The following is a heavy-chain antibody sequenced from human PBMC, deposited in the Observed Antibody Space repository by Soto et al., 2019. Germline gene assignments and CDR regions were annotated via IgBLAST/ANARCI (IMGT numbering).Heavy chain of an antibody. V-gene: IGHV2-26*01. Sequence: QVTLKESGPVLGRPTETLPLTCTVSGLSLSNPRMGVSWIRQPPGKALEWLAHIFSDDEKSYSTSLKSRLTISNDTSKSQVVLTMANMDPVDTATYYCALLTGSSGYFDYWGQGTLVTVSS. CDR2: IFSDDEK. D-gene: IGHD3-22*01. CDR3: ALLTGSSGYFDY. J-gene: IGHJ4*02. CDR1: GLSLSNPRMG.